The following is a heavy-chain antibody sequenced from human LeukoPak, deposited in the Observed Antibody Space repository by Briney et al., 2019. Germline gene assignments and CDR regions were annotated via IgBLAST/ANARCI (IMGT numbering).Heavy chain of an antibody. CDR3: AKDSSARQGEHYGSGSPDY. V-gene: IGHV3-7*03. D-gene: IGHD3-10*01. CDR2: IKQDASEE. J-gene: IGHJ4*02. CDR1: GFTFAGYW. Sequence: GGSLRLSCAASGFTFAGYWISWVRQAPGKGLEWVANIKQDASEEYYVDSVKGRFTISRDNAKNSLYLQMNSLRAEDTAVYYCAKDSSARQGEHYGSGSPDYWGQGTLVTVSS.